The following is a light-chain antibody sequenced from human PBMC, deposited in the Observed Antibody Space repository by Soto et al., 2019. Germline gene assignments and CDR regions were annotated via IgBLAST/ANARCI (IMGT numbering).Light chain of an antibody. CDR3: QQCGSSPS. J-gene: IGKJ1*01. V-gene: IGKV3-20*01. Sequence: EIVLTQSPGTLSLSPGERATLSCRASQSVSSSYLAWYQQKPGQAPSLLIYDTSSRATGIPDRFSGSVSVTDFTLAISRLEPEDFSVDYCQQCGSSPSFGQGTKVELK. CDR2: DTS. CDR1: QSVSSSY.